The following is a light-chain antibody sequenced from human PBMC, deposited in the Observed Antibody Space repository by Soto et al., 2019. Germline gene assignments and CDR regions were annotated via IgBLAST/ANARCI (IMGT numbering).Light chain of an antibody. CDR1: SSDVGNYKY. Sequence: QSALTQPASVSGSPGQSITISCTGTSSDVGNYKYASWYQQHPGKAPKLMIYEVSNRPSGVSNRFSGSKSGNTASLTISGLQAEDETDYYCFSYTSSGTYVSGTGTKVTVL. J-gene: IGLJ1*01. CDR3: FSYTSSGTYV. CDR2: EVS. V-gene: IGLV2-14*01.